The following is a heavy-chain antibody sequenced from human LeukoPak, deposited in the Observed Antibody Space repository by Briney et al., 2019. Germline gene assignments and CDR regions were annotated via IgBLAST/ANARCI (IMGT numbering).Heavy chain of an antibody. J-gene: IGHJ4*02. CDR2: INPSGGST. V-gene: IGHV1-46*01. CDR3: ARWGIAAAGINY. CDR1: GYTFTSYY. Sequence: ASVKVSCKASGYTFTSYYMHWVRQAPGQGLEWMGIINPSGGSTSYAQKFQGGVTMTRDTSTSTVYMELSSLRSEDTAVYYCARWGIAAAGINYWGQGTLVTVSS. D-gene: IGHD6-13*01.